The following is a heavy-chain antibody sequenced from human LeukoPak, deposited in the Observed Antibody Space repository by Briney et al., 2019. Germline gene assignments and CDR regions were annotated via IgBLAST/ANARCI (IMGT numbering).Heavy chain of an antibody. D-gene: IGHD3-16*02. CDR1: GYTFTSYG. V-gene: IGHV1-69*05. CDR2: IIPIFGTA. Sequence: ASVKVSCKASGYTFTSYGISWVRQAPGQGLEWMGRIIPIFGTANYAQKFQGRVTITTDESTSTAYMELSSLRSEDTAVYYCARTYYDYVWGSYRYGYFDYWGQGTLVTVSS. J-gene: IGHJ4*02. CDR3: ARTYYDYVWGSYRYGYFDY.